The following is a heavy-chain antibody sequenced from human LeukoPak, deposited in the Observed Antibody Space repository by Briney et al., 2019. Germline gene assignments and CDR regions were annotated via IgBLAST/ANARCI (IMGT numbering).Heavy chain of an antibody. Sequence: GASVKVSCKASGYTFTSYGISWVRQAPGQGLEWMGWISAYNGNTNYAQKLQGRVTMTTDTSTSTAYMELRSLRSDDTAVYYCARDKSWVTAGHIKPFDYWGQGTLVTVSS. CDR1: GYTFTSYG. CDR3: ARDKSWVTAGHIKPFDY. CDR2: ISAYNGNT. J-gene: IGHJ4*02. V-gene: IGHV1-18*01. D-gene: IGHD2-21*02.